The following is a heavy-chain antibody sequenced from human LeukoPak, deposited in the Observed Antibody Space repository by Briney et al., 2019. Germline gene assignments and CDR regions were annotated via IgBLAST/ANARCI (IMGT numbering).Heavy chain of an antibody. Sequence: SETLSLTCTVSGGSVSSSSYYWGWIRQHPGKGLEWIGYIYYSGSTYYNPSLKSRVTISVDTSKNQFSLKLSSVTAAETAVYYCARENTAMAFDYWGQGTLVTVSS. CDR3: ARENTAMAFDY. CDR2: IYYSGST. CDR1: GGSVSSSSYY. V-gene: IGHV4-31*03. D-gene: IGHD5-18*01. J-gene: IGHJ4*02.